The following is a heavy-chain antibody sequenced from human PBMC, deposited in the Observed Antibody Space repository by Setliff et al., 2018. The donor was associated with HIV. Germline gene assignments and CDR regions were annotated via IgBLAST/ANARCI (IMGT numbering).Heavy chain of an antibody. J-gene: IGHJ4*02. Sequence: GGSLRLSCAVSGFIFSRYEMNWVRQAPGKGLEWISYISYDSRFIYHADSMKGRFTISRDNAKKLVYLQMNSLRAEDTAIYYCARDRASSGYYARFDHWGQGTLVTVSS. V-gene: IGHV3-21*05. CDR2: ISYDSRFI. CDR3: ARDRASSGYYARFDH. D-gene: IGHD3-22*01. CDR1: GFIFSRYE.